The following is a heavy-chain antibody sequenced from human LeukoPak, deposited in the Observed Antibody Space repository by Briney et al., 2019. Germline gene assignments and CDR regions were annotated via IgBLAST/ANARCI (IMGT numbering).Heavy chain of an antibody. Sequence: VASVKVSCKTSGGTFTSYAITWVRQAPGQGLEWMGKIIPISGTTNYAQRFQGRVTFTADESTSTAYMELSSLRSEDTALYHCARKLRLGGNWFDPWGQGTLVTVPS. CDR3: ARKLRLGGNWFDP. D-gene: IGHD1-26*01. V-gene: IGHV1-69*13. CDR2: IIPISGTT. CDR1: GGTFTSYA. J-gene: IGHJ5*02.